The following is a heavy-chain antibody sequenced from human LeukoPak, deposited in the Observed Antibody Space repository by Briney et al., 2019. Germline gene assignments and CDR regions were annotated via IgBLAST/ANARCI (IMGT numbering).Heavy chain of an antibody. V-gene: IGHV4-61*02. D-gene: IGHD3-22*01. CDR1: GGSISSGSYY. J-gene: IGHJ4*02. Sequence: SQTLSLTCTVSGGSISSGSYYWSWIRQPAGKGLEWIGRIYTSGSTNYNPSLKSRVTISVDTSKNQFSLKLSSVTAADTAVYYCASCDSSGYYYFDYWGQGTLVTVSS. CDR3: ASCDSSGYYYFDY. CDR2: IYTSGST.